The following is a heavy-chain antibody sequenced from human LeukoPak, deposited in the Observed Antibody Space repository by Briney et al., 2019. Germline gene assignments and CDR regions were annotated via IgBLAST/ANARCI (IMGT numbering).Heavy chain of an antibody. CDR2: ISGSGGSA. CDR1: GLTFTYYA. J-gene: IGHJ4*02. CDR3: AKALWTTDVDY. D-gene: IGHD1-1*01. Sequence: GGSLRLSCTASGLTFTYYAMTWVRQAPGKGLEWVPLISGSGGSAKYADSVKGRFTISRDNSKNTLFLQMSSLRAEDTAVYYCAKALWTTDVDYWGQGTLVTVSS. V-gene: IGHV3-23*01.